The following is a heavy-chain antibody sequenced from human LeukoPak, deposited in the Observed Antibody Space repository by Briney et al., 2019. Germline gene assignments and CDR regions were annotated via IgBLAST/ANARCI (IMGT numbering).Heavy chain of an antibody. J-gene: IGHJ4*02. CDR3: ASTTTVYSIFES. CDR2: IYYTGST. D-gene: IGHD3-9*01. Sequence: SETLSLTSNVSGDSISSNYYFWIWIRQHPEKGLEWIGYIYYTGSTFYNPSLKSRVSISMDTSKNQFSLRLTSVTAADTAVYYCASTTTVYSIFESWGQGTLVTVSS. CDR1: GDSISSNYYF. V-gene: IGHV4-31*03.